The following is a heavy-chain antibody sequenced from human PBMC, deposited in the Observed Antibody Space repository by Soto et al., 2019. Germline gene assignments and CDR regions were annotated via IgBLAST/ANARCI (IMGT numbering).Heavy chain of an antibody. Sequence: AGGALRLSCAAPGFSFSNYAMAWGRPTPGKGVEEGSAISSSGSSRYYADSVKGRFAISRDNSKNTLSLQIHSLRAEDTAVYYCARASRRDIVLVPAAMGAGFPLYYFDYWGQGTLVTVSS. V-gene: IGHV3-23*01. D-gene: IGHD2-2*01. CDR2: ISSSGSSR. CDR1: GFSFSNYA. J-gene: IGHJ4*02. CDR3: ARASRRDIVLVPAAMGAGFPLYYFDY.